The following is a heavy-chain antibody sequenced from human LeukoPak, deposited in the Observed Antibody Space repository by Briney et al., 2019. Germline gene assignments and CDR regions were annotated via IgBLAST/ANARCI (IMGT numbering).Heavy chain of an antibody. Sequence: PSETLSLTCTVSGGSISSYYCSWIRQPAGKGLEWIGRIYTSGSTNYNPSLKSRVTMSVDTSKNQFSLKLSSVTAADTAVYYCARDPAVAGTDYYYYYGMDVWGQGTTVTVFS. CDR2: IYTSGST. D-gene: IGHD6-19*01. J-gene: IGHJ6*02. CDR3: ARDPAVAGTDYYYYYGMDV. CDR1: GGSISSYY. V-gene: IGHV4-4*07.